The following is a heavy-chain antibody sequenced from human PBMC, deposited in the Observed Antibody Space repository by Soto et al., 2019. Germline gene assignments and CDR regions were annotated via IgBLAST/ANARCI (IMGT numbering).Heavy chain of an antibody. CDR2: ISAYNGNT. J-gene: IGHJ4*02. Sequence: SVKVSCKASGYTFTSYGISRVRQAPGQGLEWMGWISAYNGNTNYAQKLQGRVTMTTDTSTSTAYMELRSLRSDDTAVYYCARYSSGLYYFDYWGQGTLVTVSS. CDR3: ARYSSGLYYFDY. CDR1: GYTFTSYG. D-gene: IGHD6-19*01. V-gene: IGHV1-18*01.